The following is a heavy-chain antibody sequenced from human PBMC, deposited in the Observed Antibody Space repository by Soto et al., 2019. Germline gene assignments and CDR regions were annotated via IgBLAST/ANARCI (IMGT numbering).Heavy chain of an antibody. Sequence: QLQLQESGSGLVKPSQTLSLTCAVSGGSISSGGSSWSWIRQPPGKGLEWIGYIYHSGSTYYNPSLKSRVAIPVDRSKNQFSLKLSSVTAADTAVYFCARGQVVAAQHWGQGTLVTVSS. V-gene: IGHV4-30-2*01. CDR1: GGSISSGGSS. J-gene: IGHJ4*02. CDR3: ARGQVVAAQH. CDR2: IYHSGST. D-gene: IGHD2-15*01.